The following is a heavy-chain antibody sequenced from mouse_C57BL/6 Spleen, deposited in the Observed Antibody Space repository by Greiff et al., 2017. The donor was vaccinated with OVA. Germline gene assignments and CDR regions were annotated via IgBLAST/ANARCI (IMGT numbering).Heavy chain of an antibody. CDR3: VWSLCDVRSYRCLDV. CDR2: IYPGSGST. CDR1: GYTFTSYW. J-gene: IGHJ1*03. V-gene: IGHV1-55*01. Sequence: QVQLQQPGAELVKPGASVKMSCKASGYTFTSYWITWVKQRPGQGLEWIGDIYPGSGSTNYNEKFKSKATLTVDTSSSTAYMQLSSLTSEDSAVYCCVWSLCDVRSYRCLDVWGTRTTVTVTS. D-gene: IGHD6-1*01.